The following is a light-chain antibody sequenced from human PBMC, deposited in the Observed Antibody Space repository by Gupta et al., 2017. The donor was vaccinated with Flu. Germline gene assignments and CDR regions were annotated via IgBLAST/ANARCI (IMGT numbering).Light chain of an antibody. CDR2: QDT. V-gene: IGLV3-1*01. J-gene: IGLJ1*01. CDR3: QAWDIYNFYV. CDR1: KLADKY. Sequence: SYELTQPPSVSMSPGQTASITCSGDKLADKYVSWYQQRPGQSPVMIIYQDTKRPSGVPERFSGSNSGNTATLTISGAQPIDEADYYCQAWDIYNFYVFGTGTKVTVL.